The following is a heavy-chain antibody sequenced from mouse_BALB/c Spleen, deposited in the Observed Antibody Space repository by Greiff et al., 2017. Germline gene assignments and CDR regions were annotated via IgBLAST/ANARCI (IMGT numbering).Heavy chain of an antibody. D-gene: IGHD1-2*01. J-gene: IGHJ4*01. CDR2: IYPGNSDT. V-gene: IGHV1-5*01. CDR1: GYTFTSYW. CDR3: TREDFTTADAMDD. Sequence: VQLQQSGTVLARPGASVKMSCKASGYTFTSYWMHWVKQRPGQGLEWIGAIYPGNSDTSYNQKFKGKAKLTAVTSTSTAYMELSSLTNEDSAVYYCTREDFTTADAMDDWGQGTSVTVSS.